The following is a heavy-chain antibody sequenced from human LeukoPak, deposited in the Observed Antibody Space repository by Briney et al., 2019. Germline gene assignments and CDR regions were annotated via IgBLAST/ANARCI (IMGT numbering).Heavy chain of an antibody. CDR2: IYYSGST. CDR3: ARDSSGYHH. CDR1: GGSFSGYY. D-gene: IGHD3-22*01. J-gene: IGHJ5*02. V-gene: IGHV4-30-4*01. Sequence: SETLSLTRAVYGGSFSGYYWSWIRQPPGKGLEWIGYIYYSGSTYYNPSLKSRVTISIGTPKNQFSLKLSSVTAADTAVYYCARDSSGYHHWGQGTLVTVSS.